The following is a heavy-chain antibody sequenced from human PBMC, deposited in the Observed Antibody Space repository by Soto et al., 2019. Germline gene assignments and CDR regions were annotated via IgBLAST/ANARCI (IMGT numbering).Heavy chain of an antibody. V-gene: IGHV4-61*01. J-gene: IGHJ4*02. CDR3: ARSVRSDFDRIGDF. CDR1: GDSVSSSLYY. CDR2: ISDSGSA. D-gene: IGHD2-21*02. Sequence: KTSETLSLTCTVSGDSVSSSLYYWSWIRQPPGKRLEWIGNISDSGSATYNPSLRSRLTMSMHTSKNQFSLRLSSVTTADTAVYYCARSVRSDFDRIGDFWGQGTLVTGSS.